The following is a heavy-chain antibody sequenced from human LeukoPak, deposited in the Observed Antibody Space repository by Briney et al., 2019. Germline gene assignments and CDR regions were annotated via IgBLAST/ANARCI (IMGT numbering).Heavy chain of an antibody. CDR1: GFTFSSYA. CDR2: ISGSGGST. J-gene: IGHJ4*02. D-gene: IGHD1-26*01. V-gene: IGHV3-23*01. Sequence: GSLRLSCAASGFTFSSYAMSWVRQAPGKGLEWVSAISGSGGSTYYADFVKGRFTISRDNSKNTLYLQMNSLRAEDTAVYYCAKVRRVVGATRPPYYFDYWGQGTLVTVSS. CDR3: AKVRRVVGATRPPYYFDY.